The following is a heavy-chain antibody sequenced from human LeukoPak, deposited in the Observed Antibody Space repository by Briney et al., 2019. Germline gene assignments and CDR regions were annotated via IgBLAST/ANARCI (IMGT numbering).Heavy chain of an antibody. V-gene: IGHV4-39*07. Sequence: PSETLSLTCSISGGSFSSSTYYWGWIRQPPGKGLGWIGSIYYTGSTYYNPSLKSRVTISVDTSKNQFSLKVNSVTAADTAVYYCSRTSYNSGPTPGGYWGRGTLVTVSS. D-gene: IGHD3-10*01. CDR1: GGSFSSSTYY. CDR3: SRTSYNSGPTPGGY. CDR2: IYYTGST. J-gene: IGHJ4*02.